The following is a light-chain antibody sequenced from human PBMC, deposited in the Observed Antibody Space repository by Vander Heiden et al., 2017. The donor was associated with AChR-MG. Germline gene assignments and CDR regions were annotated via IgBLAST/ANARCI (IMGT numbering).Light chain of an antibody. CDR3: QQDASTPQT. J-gene: IGKJ1*01. CDR2: WAS. V-gene: IGKV4-1*01. CDR1: QSVLYSSNNKNY. Sequence: DIVMTQSPDSLAVSLGERATINCKSSQSVLYSSNNKNYLAWYQQKPGQPPKLLIYWASTRESGVPDRFSGSGSGTDFTLTISILHAEDVAVYYCQQDASTPQTFGQGTKVEIK.